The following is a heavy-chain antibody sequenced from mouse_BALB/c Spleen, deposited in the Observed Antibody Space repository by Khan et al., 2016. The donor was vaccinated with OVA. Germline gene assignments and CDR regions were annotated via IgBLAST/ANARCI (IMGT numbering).Heavy chain of an antibody. J-gene: IGHJ2*01. CDR1: GHTFTDSS. D-gene: IGHD2-2*01. CDR3: ARGGQWLRRGGGNPDY. CDR2: ISLPYGNI. Sequence: QVRLQQSGAELVKPGATVKFSCKGSGHTFTDSSMHWLKQSHAQSLEWIGSISLPYGNINYDPKFKGKATITVDTSSNTAYMELARLTSEDSAIYYGARGGQWLRRGGGNPDYWGQGTTLTASS. V-gene: IGHV1S137*01.